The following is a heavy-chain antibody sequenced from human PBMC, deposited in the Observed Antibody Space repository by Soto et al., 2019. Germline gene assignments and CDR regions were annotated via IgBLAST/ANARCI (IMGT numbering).Heavy chain of an antibody. CDR1: GYPVTAYY. V-gene: IGHV1-2*02. D-gene: IGHD3-3*01. J-gene: IGHJ3*02. CDR3: ARGVGVGVAGSAAFEM. CDR2: INPATGAA. Sequence: QLHLVQSGAVVKKPVASVTVSCSASGYPVTAYYMHWVRQAPGRGLEWMGGINPATGAAKYTQTFLGRVTITRDTPTSTVFIELGGRTSEDTAGFYCARGVGVGVAGSAAFEMWGQGTLVTVSS.